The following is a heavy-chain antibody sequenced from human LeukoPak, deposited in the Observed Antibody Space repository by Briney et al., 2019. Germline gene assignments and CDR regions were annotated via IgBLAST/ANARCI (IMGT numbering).Heavy chain of an antibody. CDR3: AREIYGDSTGGRFQH. D-gene: IGHD4-17*01. Sequence: GGSLRLSCAASGFTFSSYAMSWVRQTPGKGLEWVSVISGTGDSTYYADSVKGRFTISRDNSKNTLYLQMNSLRADDTAVYYCAREIYGDSTGGRFQHWGQGTLATVSS. CDR1: GFTFSSYA. V-gene: IGHV3-23*01. J-gene: IGHJ1*01. CDR2: ISGTGDST.